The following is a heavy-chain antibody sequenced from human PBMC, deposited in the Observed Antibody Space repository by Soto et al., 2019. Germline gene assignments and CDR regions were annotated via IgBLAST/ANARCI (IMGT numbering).Heavy chain of an antibody. J-gene: IGHJ5*02. D-gene: IGHD7-27*01. Sequence: PSETLSLTCTVSGGSISSSSYYWGWIRQPPGKGLEWIGSIYYSGSTYYNPSLKSRVTISVDTSKNQFSLKLSSVTAADTAVYYCARPKLGVSWFAPRDQGTLVTVSS. CDR3: ARPKLGVSWFAP. CDR1: GGSISSSSYY. V-gene: IGHV4-39*01. CDR2: IYYSGST.